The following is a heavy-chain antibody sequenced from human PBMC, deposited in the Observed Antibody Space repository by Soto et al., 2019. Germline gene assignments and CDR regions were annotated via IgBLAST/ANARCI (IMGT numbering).Heavy chain of an antibody. Sequence: SETLSLTCNVSNYPISDGYYWGWIRQPPGKGLEWIGSVYHTGSTYYNPSLKSRVTFSMDTSKNQISLKLRSVTAADTAVYHCARVAGYASSWYDYWGPGTLVTVSS. J-gene: IGHJ4*02. CDR3: ARVAGYASSWYDY. V-gene: IGHV4-38-2*02. CDR1: NYPISDGYY. CDR2: VYHTGST. D-gene: IGHD6-13*01.